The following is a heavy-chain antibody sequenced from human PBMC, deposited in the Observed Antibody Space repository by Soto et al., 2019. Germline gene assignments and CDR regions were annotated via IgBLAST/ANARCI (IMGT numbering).Heavy chain of an antibody. CDR3: SRGGVRVFSSPLRIDP. D-gene: IGHD6-6*01. V-gene: IGHV1-69*01. CDR2: IIPIFGTT. Sequence: QVQLVQSGAEVKKPGSSVKVSCKSSGGTFSTYGFFWVRQAPGQGLEWMGGIIPIFGTTNYAQKFQDRVTITTDESTCTVSTELTSLKSEDTAVYYWSRGGVRVFSSPLRIDPWGQGTLVTVSS. J-gene: IGHJ5*02. CDR1: GGTFSTYG.